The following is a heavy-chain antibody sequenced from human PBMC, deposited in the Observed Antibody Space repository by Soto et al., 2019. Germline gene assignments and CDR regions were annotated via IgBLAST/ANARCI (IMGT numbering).Heavy chain of an antibody. CDR1: GYPFSKYG. CDR3: ATSYDSGFDP. J-gene: IGHJ5*02. D-gene: IGHD5-12*01. Sequence: QLQLVQSGGEVKKPGASVRVSCEAYGYPFSKYGISWIRQAPGQGLEWMGWIKPDNGNTDYAQKFQGRVTMTTDTSSITAYMELRSLRSDDTVVYYCATSYDSGFDPWGQGTLVSVYS. CDR2: IKPDNGNT. V-gene: IGHV1-18*04.